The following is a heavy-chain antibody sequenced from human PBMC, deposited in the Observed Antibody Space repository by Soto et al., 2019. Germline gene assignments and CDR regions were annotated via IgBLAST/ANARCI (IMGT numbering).Heavy chain of an antibody. D-gene: IGHD2-15*01. CDR2: ISGSGGSE. CDR3: AKDGGGDYCSGVSCSVNYFDY. Sequence: EVQLLESGGGLVKPGGSLRLSCAASGFTFSSYAMSWVRLAPGKGLEWVSAISGSGGSEYYADAVKGRFTISRDNSKNTRYIHMSNLRAEDTAVYYCAKDGGGDYCSGVSCSVNYFDYWGQGTLVTVSS. J-gene: IGHJ4*02. CDR1: GFTFSSYA. V-gene: IGHV3-23*01.